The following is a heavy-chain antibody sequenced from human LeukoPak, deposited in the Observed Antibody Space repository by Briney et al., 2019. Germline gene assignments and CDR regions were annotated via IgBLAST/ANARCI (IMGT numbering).Heavy chain of an antibody. CDR2: IRHDEANS. Sequence: PGGSLRLSCAVSGFNLNSYAMHWVGQAPGKGLEWVAVIRHDEANSFYADSVQGRFTISRDTSKKLLYLQMNSLRVEDTAVYYCAKEYTPSSPLGELDSWGQGTLVTVSS. CDR3: AKEYTPSSPLGELDS. D-gene: IGHD6-6*01. J-gene: IGHJ4*02. CDR1: GFNLNSYA. V-gene: IGHV3-30*02.